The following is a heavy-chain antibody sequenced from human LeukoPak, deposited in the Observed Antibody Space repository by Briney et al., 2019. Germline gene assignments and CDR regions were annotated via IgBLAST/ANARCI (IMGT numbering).Heavy chain of an antibody. CDR1: GFTFSSYA. D-gene: IGHD4-17*01. V-gene: IGHV3-23*01. CDR2: ISGSGGST. J-gene: IGHJ3*02. Sequence: GGSLRLSCAASGFTFSSYAMSWVRQAPGKGLEWVSAISGSGGSTYYADSVKGRFTISRDNSKNTLYLQMNSLRAEDTAVYYCASYGDANDAFDIWGQGTMVTVSS. CDR3: ASYGDANDAFDI.